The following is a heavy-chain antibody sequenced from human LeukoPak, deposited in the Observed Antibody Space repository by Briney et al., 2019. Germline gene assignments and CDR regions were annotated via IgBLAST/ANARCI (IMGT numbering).Heavy chain of an antibody. CDR3: ARARLGGYYDSSCNSDD. D-gene: IGHD3-22*01. J-gene: IGHJ4*02. CDR2: IIPILGIA. Sequence: ASVKLCCKASGSTFSSYAISWMRQAPGQGLEWMGRIIPILGIANYAQKFQGRVTITADKSTSTAYMELSSLRSEDTAVYYCARARLGGYYDSSCNSDDWGQGSLVT. V-gene: IGHV1-69*04. CDR1: GSTFSSYA.